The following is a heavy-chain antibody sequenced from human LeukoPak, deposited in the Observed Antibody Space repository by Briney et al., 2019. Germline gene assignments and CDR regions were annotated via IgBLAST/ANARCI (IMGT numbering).Heavy chain of an antibody. D-gene: IGHD3-22*01. CDR3: TRGSIAYYYMDV. J-gene: IGHJ6*03. CDR1: GGSISSYY. Sequence: SETLSLTCTVSGGSISSYYWSWIRQPPGKGLEWIGNIYYSGSTNYNPSLKSRVTISVDTSKNQFSLKLSSVTAADTAVYYCTRGSIAYYYMDVWGKGTTVTNSS. CDR2: IYYSGST. V-gene: IGHV4-59*01.